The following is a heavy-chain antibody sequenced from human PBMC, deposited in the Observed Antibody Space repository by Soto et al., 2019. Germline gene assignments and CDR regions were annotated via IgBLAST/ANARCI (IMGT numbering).Heavy chain of an antibody. CDR2: ISSSSSYI. V-gene: IGHV3-21*01. CDR3: AREEVVPAAIGLDY. J-gene: IGHJ4*02. Sequence: EVQLVESGGGLVKPGGSLRLSCAASGFTFSSYSMNWVRQAPGKGLEWVSSISSSSSYIYYADSVKGRFTISRDNAKNSLYLQMNSLRAEDTAVYYCAREEVVPAAIGLDYWGQGTLVTVSS. D-gene: IGHD2-2*02. CDR1: GFTFSSYS.